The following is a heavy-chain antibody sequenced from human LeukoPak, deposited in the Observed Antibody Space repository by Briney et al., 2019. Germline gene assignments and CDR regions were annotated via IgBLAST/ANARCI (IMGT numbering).Heavy chain of an antibody. CDR2: ISGD. J-gene: IGHJ4*02. Sequence: GGSLRLSCAGSGFTFSRYTFNWVRQAPGRGLEWVSAISGDNTDSVKGRFTISRDNARNSVYLQMNSLRAEDTAVYYCARDRSAAAGNWGQGTLVTVSS. CDR3: ARDRSAAAGN. D-gene: IGHD6-13*01. V-gene: IGHV3-21*01. CDR1: GFTFSRYT.